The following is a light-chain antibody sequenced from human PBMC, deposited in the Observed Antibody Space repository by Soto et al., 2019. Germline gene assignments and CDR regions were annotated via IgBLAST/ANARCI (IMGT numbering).Light chain of an antibody. J-gene: IGKJ4*01. CDR2: AES. Sequence: DIQMTQSPSSVSASVGDRVTITCRASQGISNWLAWYQQQPGKAPKLLIYAESSLKSGVPSRFSGGGSGTHFTLILSSLQPEDFATYYCQQTNTFLPLTFGGGTKVEIK. CDR1: QGISNW. CDR3: QQTNTFLPLT. V-gene: IGKV1-12*01.